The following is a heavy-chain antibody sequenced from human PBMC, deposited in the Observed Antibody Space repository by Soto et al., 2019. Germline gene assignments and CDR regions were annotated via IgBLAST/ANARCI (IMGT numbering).Heavy chain of an antibody. D-gene: IGHD6-19*01. V-gene: IGHV4-30-2*01. CDR3: ARRIAVAGTD. Sequence: SETLSLTCAVSGGSIGSGGYSWSWIRQPPGKGLEWIGYIYHSGSTYYNPSLKSRVTISVDRSKNQFSLKLSSVTAADTAVYYCARRIAVAGTDWGQGTLVTVSS. J-gene: IGHJ4*02. CDR1: GGSIGSGGYS. CDR2: IYHSGST.